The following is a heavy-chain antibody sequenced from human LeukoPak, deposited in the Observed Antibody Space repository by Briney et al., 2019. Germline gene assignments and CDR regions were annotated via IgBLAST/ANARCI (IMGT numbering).Heavy chain of an antibody. CDR3: ARDRIAARPLFAFDI. Sequence: SETLSLTCTVSGGSISSYYWSWIRQPPGKGLEWIGYIYYSGSTNYNPSLKSRVTISVDTSKNQFSLKLSSVTAADTAVYYCARDRIAARPLFAFDIWGQGTMVTVSS. D-gene: IGHD6-6*01. CDR2: IYYSGST. J-gene: IGHJ3*02. CDR1: GGSISSYY. V-gene: IGHV4-59*01.